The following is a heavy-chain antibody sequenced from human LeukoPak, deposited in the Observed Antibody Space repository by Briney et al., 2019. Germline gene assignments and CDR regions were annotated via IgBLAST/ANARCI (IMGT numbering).Heavy chain of an antibody. Sequence: GASVKLSCKASGYTFTSYGISWVRQAPGQGLEWMGWISAYNGNTNYAQKLQGRVTITTDTSTSTAYMELRSLRSDDTAVYYCARDKSGSYYNPVDSFGYWGRGTLVTVSS. J-gene: IGHJ4*02. CDR2: ISAYNGNT. CDR3: ARDKSGSYYNPVDSFGY. CDR1: GYTFTSYG. D-gene: IGHD3-10*01. V-gene: IGHV1-18*04.